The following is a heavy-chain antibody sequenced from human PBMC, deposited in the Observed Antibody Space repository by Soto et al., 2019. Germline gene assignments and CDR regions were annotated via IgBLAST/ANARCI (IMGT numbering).Heavy chain of an antibody. CDR1: GDSISSNK. J-gene: IGHJ4*01. V-gene: IGHV4-59*01. Sequence: SETLSLTCTVSGDSISSNKWGWIRQPPGKGLQWIGYISKSGSANHNPSLKSRVTMSIDMAKVQFAVRLSSMTAGDTAVYFCARDHMWSLDFWGHGTLVTVSS. CDR3: ARDHMWSLDF. D-gene: IGHD2-21*01. CDR2: ISKSGSA.